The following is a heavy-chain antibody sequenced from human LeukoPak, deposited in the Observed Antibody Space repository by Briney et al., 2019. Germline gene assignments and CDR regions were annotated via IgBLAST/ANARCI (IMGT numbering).Heavy chain of an antibody. V-gene: IGHV3-7*01. Sequence: GGSLRLSCAASGFTFSSYWMSWVRQAPGKGLEWVANIKQDGSEKYYADSVKGRFTISRDNSKNTLYLQMNSLRAEDTAVYYCAKDYYGSGSYATFFDYWGQGTLVTVSS. CDR2: IKQDGSEK. CDR1: GFTFSSYW. CDR3: AKDYYGSGSYATFFDY. J-gene: IGHJ4*02. D-gene: IGHD3-10*01.